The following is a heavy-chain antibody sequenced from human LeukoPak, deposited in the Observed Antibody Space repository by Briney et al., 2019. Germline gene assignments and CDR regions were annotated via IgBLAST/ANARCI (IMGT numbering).Heavy chain of an antibody. J-gene: IGHJ6*03. Sequence: PSETLSLTCTVSGGSISSYYWSWIRQPPGKGLEWIGYIYYSGSTNYNPSLKSRVTISVDTSKNQFSLKLSSVTAADTAVYYCARDRPPHGCYYMDVWGKGTTVTVSS. CDR3: ARDRPPHGCYYMDV. V-gene: IGHV4-59*01. D-gene: IGHD3-16*01. CDR2: IYYSGST. CDR1: GGSISSYY.